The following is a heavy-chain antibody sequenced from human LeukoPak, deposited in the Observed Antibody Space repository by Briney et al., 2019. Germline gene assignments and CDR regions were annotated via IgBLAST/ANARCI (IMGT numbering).Heavy chain of an antibody. J-gene: IGHJ4*02. CDR3: ARDGRDYGDPHPFDY. D-gene: IGHD4-17*01. CDR1: GFTFSSYA. V-gene: IGHV3-23*01. Sequence: GGSLRLSCAASGFTFSSYAMSWVRQAPGKGLEWVSAISGSGGSTYYADSVKGRFTISRDNSKNTLYLQMNSLRAEDTAVYYCARDGRDYGDPHPFDYWGQGTLVTVSS. CDR2: ISGSGGST.